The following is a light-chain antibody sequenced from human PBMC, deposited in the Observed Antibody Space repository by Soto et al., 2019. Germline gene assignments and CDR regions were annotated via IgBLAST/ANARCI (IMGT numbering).Light chain of an antibody. CDR1: QSVSRH. J-gene: IGKJ2*01. Sequence: EIVLTQSPATLSLFPGERATLSCRARQSVSRHLAWYQQKPGQAPRLLIYDISNRDTGIPARFSGSGSGTDFTLTISSLEPEDSAVYYCQQRSYWPRNTFGQGTQLEIK. CDR2: DIS. CDR3: QQRSYWPRNT. V-gene: IGKV3-11*01.